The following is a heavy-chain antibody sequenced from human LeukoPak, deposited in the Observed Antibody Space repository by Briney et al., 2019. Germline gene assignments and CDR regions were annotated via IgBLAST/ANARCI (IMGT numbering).Heavy chain of an antibody. Sequence: ASVKVSCKASGYTFTGYYMHWVRQAPGQGLEWMGWINPNSGGTNYAQKFQGWVTMTRDTSISTAYMELSRLRSDDTAVYYCARDQTADVGATWTIDYWGQGTLVTVSS. V-gene: IGHV1-2*04. J-gene: IGHJ4*02. D-gene: IGHD1-26*01. CDR2: INPNSGGT. CDR3: ARDQTADVGATWTIDY. CDR1: GYTFTGYY.